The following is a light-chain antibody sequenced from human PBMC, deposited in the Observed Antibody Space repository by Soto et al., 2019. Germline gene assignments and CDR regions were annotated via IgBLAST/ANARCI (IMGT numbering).Light chain of an antibody. Sequence: QSVLTQPPSASGTPGQRVTISCSGSSSNIGRNTVNWYQQLPGTAPKLLIYSNNQRPSGVPDRFSSSKSGTSGSLAISGLQSEDEADYYCAGWDDSLNGPVFGGGTKLTVL. V-gene: IGLV1-44*01. CDR3: AGWDDSLNGPV. CDR2: SNN. CDR1: SSNIGRNT. J-gene: IGLJ2*01.